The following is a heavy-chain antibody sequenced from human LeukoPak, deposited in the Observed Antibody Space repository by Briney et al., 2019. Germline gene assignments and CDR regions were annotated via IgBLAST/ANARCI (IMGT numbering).Heavy chain of an antibody. V-gene: IGHV3-23*01. CDR1: XFXXSXXA. CDR3: AKEAWVVAAKNPSTV. Sequence: GGSLRLSCAASXFXXSXXAXXXVXXXXXXXXEXXXAISGSGGSTYYADSVKGRFTISRDNSKNTLYLQMNSLRAEDTAVYYCAKEAWVVAAKNPSTVWGQGTTVTVSS. J-gene: IGHJ6*02. D-gene: IGHD2-15*01. CDR2: ISGSGGST.